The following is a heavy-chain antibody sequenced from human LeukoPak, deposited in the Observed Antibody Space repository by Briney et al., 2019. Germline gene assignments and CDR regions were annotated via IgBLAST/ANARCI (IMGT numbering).Heavy chain of an antibody. V-gene: IGHV3-48*03. Sequence: HTGGSLRLSCAASGFTFSSYEMNWVRQAPGKGLEWISYISSAGTTKIYADSVKGRFTISRDNAKNSLYLQMNSLRAEDTAVYYCARDYWFDPWGHGTLVTASS. CDR3: ARDYWFDP. J-gene: IGHJ5*02. CDR2: ISSAGTTK. CDR1: GFTFSSYE.